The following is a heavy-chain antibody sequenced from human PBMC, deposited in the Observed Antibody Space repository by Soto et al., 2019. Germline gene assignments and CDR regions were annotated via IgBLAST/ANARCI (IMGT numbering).Heavy chain of an antibody. CDR2: ISGSGGST. CDR1: GFTFSSYA. J-gene: IGHJ4*02. V-gene: IGHV3-23*01. D-gene: IGHD6-19*01. CDR3: ANLASQWLVQEFDY. Sequence: GGSLRLSCAASGFTFSSYAMSWVRQAPGKGLEWVSAISGSGGSTYYADSVKGRFTISRDNSKNMLYLQMNSLRAEDTAVYYCANLASQWLVQEFDYWGQGTLVTVSS.